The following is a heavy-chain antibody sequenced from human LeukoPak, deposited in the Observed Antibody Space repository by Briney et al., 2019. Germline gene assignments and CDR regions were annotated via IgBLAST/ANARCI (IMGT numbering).Heavy chain of an antibody. CDR2: IVVGSGNT. D-gene: IGHD5-12*01. Sequence: ASVKVSCKASGFTFTSSAMQWVRQASGQRLEWIGWIVVGSGNTNYAQKFQERVTITRDMSTSTAYMELSSLRSEDTAVYYCAAVQGGYSGYDGYYMDVWGKGTTVTVSS. V-gene: IGHV1-58*02. J-gene: IGHJ6*03. CDR3: AAVQGGYSGYDGYYMDV. CDR1: GFTFTSSA.